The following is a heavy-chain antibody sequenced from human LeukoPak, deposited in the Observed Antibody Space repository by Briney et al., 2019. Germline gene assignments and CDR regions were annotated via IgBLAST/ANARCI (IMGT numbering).Heavy chain of an antibody. Sequence: SETLSLTCTVSGGSISSYYWSWIRQPPGKGLEWIGRIYTSGSTNYNPSLKSRVTMSVDTSKNQFSLKLSSVTAADTAVYYCARARSTKLLWVPLFDWFDPWGQGTLVTVSS. J-gene: IGHJ5*02. D-gene: IGHD2-2*01. CDR2: IYTSGST. CDR3: ARARSTKLLWVPLFDWFDP. V-gene: IGHV4-4*07. CDR1: GGSISSYY.